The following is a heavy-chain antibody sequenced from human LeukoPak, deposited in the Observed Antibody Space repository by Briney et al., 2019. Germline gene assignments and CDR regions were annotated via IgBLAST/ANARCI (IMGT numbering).Heavy chain of an antibody. Sequence: GGSLTLSCAASGFTFDDYAMHWVRQAPGKGLEWLSGISWNSGSIVYADSVKGRFTISRDNAKKSLYLQMHSLSAEDMALYYCAKDVRRPYDIRHGPLFDHWGQGTPVTVSS. CDR1: GFTFDDYA. D-gene: IGHD3-22*01. V-gene: IGHV3-9*03. CDR2: ISWNSGSI. CDR3: AKDVRRPYDIRHGPLFDH. J-gene: IGHJ4*02.